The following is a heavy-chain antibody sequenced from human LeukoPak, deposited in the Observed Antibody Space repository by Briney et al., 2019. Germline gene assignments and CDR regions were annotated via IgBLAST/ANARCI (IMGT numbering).Heavy chain of an antibody. Sequence: GGSLRLSCAASGFTFSSYAMNWVRQAPGKGLEWVAVISYDGSNKYYADSVKGRFTISRDNSKNTLYLQMNSLRAEDTAVYYCAKGRGYSYGYYYFDYWGQGTLVTVSS. J-gene: IGHJ4*02. V-gene: IGHV3-30*18. CDR3: AKGRGYSYGYYYFDY. CDR1: GFTFSSYA. D-gene: IGHD5-18*01. CDR2: ISYDGSNK.